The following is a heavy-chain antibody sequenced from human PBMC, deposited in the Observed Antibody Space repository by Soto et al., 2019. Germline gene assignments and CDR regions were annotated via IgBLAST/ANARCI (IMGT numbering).Heavy chain of an antibody. Sequence: QLQLQESGSGLVKPSQTLSLTCAVSGGSISSGGYSWSWIRQPPGKGLEWIGYIYHSGSTYYNPSLKSRVTISVDRSKNQFSLKLSSVTAADTAVYYCARSYYYDSSGYLVDYWGQGTLVTVSS. CDR2: IYHSGST. CDR3: ARSYYYDSSGYLVDY. V-gene: IGHV4-30-2*01. D-gene: IGHD3-22*01. J-gene: IGHJ4*02. CDR1: GGSISSGGYS.